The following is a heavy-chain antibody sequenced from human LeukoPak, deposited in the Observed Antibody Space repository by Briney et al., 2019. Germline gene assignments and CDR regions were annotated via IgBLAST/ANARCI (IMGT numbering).Heavy chain of an antibody. V-gene: IGHV3-74*01. Sequence: GGSLRLSCSASGFTFSSYAMHWVRQAPGKGLVWVSRINGDGSITTYADSVKGRFTISRDDAKNTLYLQMNSLRAEDTAVYYCASDIGDWGQGTLVTVSS. J-gene: IGHJ4*02. D-gene: IGHD3-10*01. CDR1: GFTFSSYA. CDR2: INGDGSIT. CDR3: ASDIGD.